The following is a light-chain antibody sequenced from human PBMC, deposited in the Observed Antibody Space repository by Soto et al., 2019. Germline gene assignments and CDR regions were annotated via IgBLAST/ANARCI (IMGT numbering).Light chain of an antibody. Sequence: ESALTQSPGTLSLTPGEKATLSCRASQSVSSSYLAWYQQKPGQAPRLLIYGASSRATGIPDRFSGSGSGTDFTLTVSRLEPEDFAVYYCQQFGSSSWMFGQGTKVEIK. CDR3: QQFGSSSWM. CDR2: GAS. J-gene: IGKJ1*01. CDR1: QSVSSSY. V-gene: IGKV3-20*01.